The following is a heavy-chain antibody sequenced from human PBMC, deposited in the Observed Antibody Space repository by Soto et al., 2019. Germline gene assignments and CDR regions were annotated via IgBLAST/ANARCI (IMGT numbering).Heavy chain of an antibody. CDR2: INHSGST. CDR1: GGSFSGYY. J-gene: IGHJ6*02. D-gene: IGHD2-15*01. Sequence: PSETLSLTCAVYGGSFSGYYWSWIRQPPGKGLEWIGEINHSGSTNYNPSLKSRVTISVDTSKNQFSLKLSSVTAADTAVYYCARARGLSKAATEMRYYYYYYGMDVWGQGTTVTVS. V-gene: IGHV4-34*01. CDR3: ARARGLSKAATEMRYYYYYYGMDV.